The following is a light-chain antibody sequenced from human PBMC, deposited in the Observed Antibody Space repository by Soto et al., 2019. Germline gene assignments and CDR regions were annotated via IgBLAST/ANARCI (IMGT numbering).Light chain of an antibody. CDR1: QSIGNS. J-gene: IGKJ4*01. CDR3: QQSYSTPLT. V-gene: IGKV3-11*01. Sequence: EIVLTQSPATLSLSPGERASLSCRASQSIGNSLAWYQHKPGQAPRLLMYDVSNRATGIPARFSGSGSGTDFTLTISSLQPEDFATYSCQQSYSTPLTFGGGTKVDIK. CDR2: DVS.